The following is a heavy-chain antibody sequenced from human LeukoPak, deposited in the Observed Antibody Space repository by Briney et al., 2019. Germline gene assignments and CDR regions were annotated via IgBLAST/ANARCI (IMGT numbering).Heavy chain of an antibody. CDR1: GGSISSSSYY. D-gene: IGHD3-22*01. CDR3: ARDYSSGDWFDP. V-gene: IGHV4-39*07. J-gene: IGHJ5*02. CDR2: IYYSGST. Sequence: PSETLSLTCTVSGGSISSSSYYWGWIRQPPGKGLEWIGSIYYSGSTYYNPSLKSRVTISVDTSKNQFSLKLSSVTAADTAVYYCARDYSSGDWFDPWGQGTLVTVSS.